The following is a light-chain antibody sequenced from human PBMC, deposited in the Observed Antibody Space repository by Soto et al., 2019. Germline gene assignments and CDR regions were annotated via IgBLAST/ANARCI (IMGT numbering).Light chain of an antibody. V-gene: IGLV2-14*01. CDR3: SSYTSSTTLVV. CDR1: SSDIGAFKY. Sequence: QSVLTQPASVSGSPGQSITISCTGTSSDIGAFKYVSWYQQHPGKAPKLMIYEVNNRPSGVSNRFSASKSGNTASLTISGLQAEDEANYYCSSYTSSTTLVVFGGGTKLTAL. J-gene: IGLJ2*01. CDR2: EVN.